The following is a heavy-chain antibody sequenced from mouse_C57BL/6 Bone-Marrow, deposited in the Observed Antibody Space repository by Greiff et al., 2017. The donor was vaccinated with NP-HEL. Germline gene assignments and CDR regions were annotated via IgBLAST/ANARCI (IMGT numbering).Heavy chain of an antibody. Sequence: QVQLQQPGAELVKPGASVKLSCKASGYTFTSYWMHWVKQRPGQGLEWIGMIHPNSGSTNYNEKFKSKATLTVDKSSSTAYMQLSSLTSEDSAVYYCARSYYGTIVAYWGQGTLVTVSA. CDR1: GYTFTSYW. J-gene: IGHJ3*01. CDR3: ARSYYGTIVAY. D-gene: IGHD1-1*01. CDR2: IHPNSGST. V-gene: IGHV1-64*01.